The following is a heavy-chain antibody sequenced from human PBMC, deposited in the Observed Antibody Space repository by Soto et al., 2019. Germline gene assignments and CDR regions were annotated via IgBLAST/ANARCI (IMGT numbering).Heavy chain of an antibody. D-gene: IGHD4-4*01. CDR3: AGGTYSLRVGY. CDR1: GGTYSSYV. J-gene: IGHJ4*02. Sequence: QVQRVQSGAEVKKPGSSVKGSCKASGGTYSSYVIRWVRQAPGQGLEWMGGIIHIMGSTNYAQKFQGRVTITAGEFTSTAYRERSSLRSVDTSVYYCAGGTYSLRVGYWGQGNQVTVSS. CDR2: IIHIMGST. V-gene: IGHV1-69*01.